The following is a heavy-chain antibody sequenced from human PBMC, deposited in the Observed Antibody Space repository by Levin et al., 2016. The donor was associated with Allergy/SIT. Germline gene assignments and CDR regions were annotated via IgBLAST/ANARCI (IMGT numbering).Heavy chain of an antibody. CDR2: IYPGDSNT. CDR3: ARVYCSSLSCLSNFYSHMDV. D-gene: IGHD2-2*01. V-gene: IGHV5-51*01. J-gene: IGHJ6*03. Sequence: VRQMPGKGLDWMGAIYPGDSNTIYNPSFDGQVTISVDKFINTAYLQWGSLKASDTAMYYCARVYCSSLSCLSNFYSHMDVWGIGTTVTVSS.